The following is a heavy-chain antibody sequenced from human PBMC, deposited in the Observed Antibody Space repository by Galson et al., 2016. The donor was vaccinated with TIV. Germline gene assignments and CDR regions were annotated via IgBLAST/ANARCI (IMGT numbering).Heavy chain of an antibody. D-gene: IGHD5-18*01. J-gene: IGHJ6*02. CDR2: IIPMFGTA. CDR3: AKDRNTAFDTHYSYYGLAV. Sequence: SVKVSCKASGGTFSSYVIKWVRQAPGQGLEWMGEIIPMFGTANYAQKFQGRVTITADESTSKAYLELSSLRPEDTAVYYCAKDRNTAFDTHYSYYGLAVWGQGTTVIVSS. CDR1: GGTFSSYV. V-gene: IGHV1-69*13.